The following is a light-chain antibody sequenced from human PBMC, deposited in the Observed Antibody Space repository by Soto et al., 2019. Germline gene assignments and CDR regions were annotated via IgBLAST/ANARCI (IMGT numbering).Light chain of an antibody. J-gene: IGKJ1*01. V-gene: IGKV3-15*01. CDR2: GAS. Sequence: EIVMTRSPATLSMSPGERATLSCRASQSVSSNLAWYQQKPGQAPRLLIYGASTRATGIPARFSGSGSGTEFTLTISSLQSEDFAVYYCQQYNNWPWTFGQGTKVEIK. CDR3: QQYNNWPWT. CDR1: QSVSSN.